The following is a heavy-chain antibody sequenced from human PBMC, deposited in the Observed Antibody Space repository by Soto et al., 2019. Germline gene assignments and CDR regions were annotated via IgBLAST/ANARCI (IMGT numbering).Heavy chain of an antibody. CDR1: GFTFSSYG. D-gene: IGHD3-3*01. V-gene: IGHV3-33*01. CDR2: IWYDGSNK. CDR3: ARPYYDFWSGYPPHFDY. Sequence: QVQLVESGGGVVQPGRSLRLSCAASGFTFSSYGMHWVRQAPGKGLEWVAVIWYDGSNKYYADSVKGRFTISRDNSKNTLYLQMNGLRAEDTAVYYCARPYYDFWSGYPPHFDYWGQGTLVTVSS. J-gene: IGHJ4*02.